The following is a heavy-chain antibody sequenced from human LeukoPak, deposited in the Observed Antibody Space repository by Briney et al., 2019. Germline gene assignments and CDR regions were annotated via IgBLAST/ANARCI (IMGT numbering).Heavy chain of an antibody. D-gene: IGHD2-21*01. CDR1: GGSISSNTYY. CDR3: ARAGDYCGGDCFDS. Sequence: SETLSLTCTVSGGSISSNTYYWGWIRQPPGKGLEWIGSIYYSGSTYYNPSLKSRVTISVDTSKNQFSLKLSSVTAADTAVYYCARAGDYCGGDCFDSWGQGTLVTVSS. CDR2: IYYSGST. V-gene: IGHV4-39*07. J-gene: IGHJ4*02.